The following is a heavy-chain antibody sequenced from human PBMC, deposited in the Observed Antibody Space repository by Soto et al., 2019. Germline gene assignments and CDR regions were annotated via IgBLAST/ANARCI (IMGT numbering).Heavy chain of an antibody. CDR3: ARGGEMATYYYYGMDV. V-gene: IGHV1-69*13. J-gene: IGHJ6*02. D-gene: IGHD5-12*01. CDR1: GCTFSSYA. CDR2: IIPIFGTA. Sequence: GASVKVSFKASGCTFSSYAISWVRQAPGQGLEWMGGIIPIFGTANYAQKFQGRVTITADESTNTAYMELSSLRSEDTAVYYCARGGEMATYYYYGMDVWGQGTTVTVSS.